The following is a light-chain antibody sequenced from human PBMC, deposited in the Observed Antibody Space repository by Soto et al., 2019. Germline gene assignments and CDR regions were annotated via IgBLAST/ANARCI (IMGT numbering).Light chain of an antibody. Sequence: IVMTQSPSTLSASVGDRVTITCRASQSISSWLAWYQQRPGKAPKLLIYDASSLQSGVPSRFSGSGSGTEFTLTISSLQPDDFATYYCQQYNSYSPAFGQGTKVDIK. CDR3: QQYNSYSPA. V-gene: IGKV1-5*01. J-gene: IGKJ1*01. CDR2: DAS. CDR1: QSISSW.